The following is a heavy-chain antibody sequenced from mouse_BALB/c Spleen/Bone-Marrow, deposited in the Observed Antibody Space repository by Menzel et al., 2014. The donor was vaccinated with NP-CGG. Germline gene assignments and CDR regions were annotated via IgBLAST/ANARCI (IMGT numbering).Heavy chain of an antibody. V-gene: IGHV3-8*02. CDR3: ARHRYGDYYAMDY. D-gene: IGHD2-14*01. Sequence: EVKLMESGPSLVKPSQTLSLTCSVTGDSITSGYWNWIRKFPGNKLEYMGYISYSGSTYYNPSLKSRISITRDTSKNQYYLQLNSVTTEDTATYYCARHRYGDYYAMDYWGQGTSVTVSS. J-gene: IGHJ4*01. CDR2: ISYSGST. CDR1: GDSITSGY.